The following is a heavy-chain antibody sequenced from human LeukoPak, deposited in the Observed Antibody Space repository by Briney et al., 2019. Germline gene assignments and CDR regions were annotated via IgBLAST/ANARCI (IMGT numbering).Heavy chain of an antibody. CDR1: GFTFSSYA. CDR2: ISYDGSNK. D-gene: IGHD5-12*01. CDR3: ARDSGRGRIF. Sequence: GGSLRLSCAASGFTFSSYAIHWVRQAPGKGLEWVAVISYDGSNKYYADSVKGRFTISRDNAKNSLYLQMNSLRAEDTAVYYCARDSGRGRIFWGQGTMVTVSS. J-gene: IGHJ3*01. V-gene: IGHV3-30-3*01.